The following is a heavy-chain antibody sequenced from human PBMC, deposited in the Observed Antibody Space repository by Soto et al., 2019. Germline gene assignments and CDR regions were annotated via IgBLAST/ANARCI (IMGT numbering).Heavy chain of an antibody. CDR2: IHHSGST. D-gene: IGHD2-21*02. V-gene: IGHV4-34*01. Sequence: SETLSLTCAVYGGSFSGYYWSWIRQPPGKGLEWIGYIHHSGSTNYNPSLKSRVTISVDTSKNQFSLKLTSVTAADTAVYFCAREDDGGDRDYYGLDVWGQGTTVLVSS. CDR1: GGSFSGYY. J-gene: IGHJ6*02. CDR3: AREDDGGDRDYYGLDV.